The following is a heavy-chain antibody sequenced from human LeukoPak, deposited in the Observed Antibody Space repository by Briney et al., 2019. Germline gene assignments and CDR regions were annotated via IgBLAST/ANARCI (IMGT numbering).Heavy chain of an antibody. V-gene: IGHV3-21*03. CDR3: ARDFYDGFALDY. J-gene: IGHJ4*02. CDR2: IFSSSTYI. D-gene: IGHD2/OR15-2a*01. Sequence: GASLRLSCAASGFAFNTYSMNWVRQAPGKGLEWVSFIFSSSTYIYYTDSVKGRFTISRDNARNSLYLQMDNLRAEDTGVYYCARDFYDGFALDYWGQGTLVTVSS. CDR1: GFAFNTYS.